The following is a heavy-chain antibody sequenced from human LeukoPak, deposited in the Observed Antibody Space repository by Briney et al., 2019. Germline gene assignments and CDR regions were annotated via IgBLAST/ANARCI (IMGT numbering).Heavy chain of an antibody. J-gene: IGHJ4*02. Sequence: SETLSLTCTVSGGSISGHSWSWIRQPPGKGLEWIGYIYYSGRTNYNPSLKSRVTMSVDTSKNHFSLWLYSVTSADTAVYYCAREFYFASGAYYFDLWGRGTLVTVSS. V-gene: IGHV4-59*11. D-gene: IGHD3-10*01. CDR3: AREFYFASGAYYFDL. CDR1: GGSISGHS. CDR2: IYYSGRT.